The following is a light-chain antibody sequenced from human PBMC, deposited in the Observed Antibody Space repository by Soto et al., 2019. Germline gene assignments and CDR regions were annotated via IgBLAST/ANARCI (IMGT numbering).Light chain of an antibody. CDR3: LQDYNYPRT. CDR2: AAS. V-gene: IGKV1-6*01. J-gene: IGKJ1*01. Sequence: IQMTQSPSTLSASVGDRVTITCRASQSISVWLAWYQQKAGKAPKLLIYAASSLQSGVPSRFSGSGSGTDFTLTISSLQPEDFATYYCLQDYNYPRTFGQGTKVDIK. CDR1: QSISVW.